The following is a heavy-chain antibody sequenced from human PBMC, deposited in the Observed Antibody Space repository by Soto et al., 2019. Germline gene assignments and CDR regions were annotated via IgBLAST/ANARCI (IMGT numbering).Heavy chain of an antibody. J-gene: IGHJ6*02. Sequence: APVKVSCKASGYTFTSYVISWVRQAPGQGLEWMGWISAYNGNTNFAQKLQGRVTMTTDTSTSTAYMELRSLRSDDTAVYYCARVVATVAGPYGMDVWGQGTTVTVSS. V-gene: IGHV1-18*01. CDR1: GYTFTSYV. CDR3: ARVVATVAGPYGMDV. D-gene: IGHD6-19*01. CDR2: ISAYNGNT.